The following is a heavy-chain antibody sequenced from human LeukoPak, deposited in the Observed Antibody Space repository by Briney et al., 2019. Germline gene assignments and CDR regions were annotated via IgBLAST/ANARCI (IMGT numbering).Heavy chain of an antibody. V-gene: IGHV3-48*03. Sequence: GGSLRLSCEASGFTLRTYEMNWVRQSPGKGLEWISYITPSSETISYADSVKGRCTISRDNAKDSLFLQMDSLRAEDTAGYYCARKGRSGQEPYWYLDLWGRAIPVTVSS. D-gene: IGHD3-3*01. CDR2: ITPSSETI. J-gene: IGHJ2*01. CDR3: ARKGRSGQEPYWYLDL. CDR1: GFTLRTYE.